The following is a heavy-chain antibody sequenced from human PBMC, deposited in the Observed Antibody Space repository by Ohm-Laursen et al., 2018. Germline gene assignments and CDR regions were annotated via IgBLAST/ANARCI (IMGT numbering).Heavy chain of an antibody. CDR3: ARDLFVRLKDRKGGGKGYSSGWYLYY. Sequence: GASVKVSCKASGYTFTGYYMHWVRQAPGQGLEWMGWINPNSGGTNYAQKFRGRVTMTRDTSISTAYMELSRLRSDDTAVYYCARDLFVRLKDRKGGGKGYSSGWYLYYWGQGTLVTVSS. CDR2: INPNSGGT. CDR1: GYTFTGYY. J-gene: IGHJ4*02. V-gene: IGHV1-2*02. D-gene: IGHD6-19*01.